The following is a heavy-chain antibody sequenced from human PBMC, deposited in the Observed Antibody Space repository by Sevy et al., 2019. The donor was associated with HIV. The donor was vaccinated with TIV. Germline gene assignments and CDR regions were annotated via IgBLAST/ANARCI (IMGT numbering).Heavy chain of an antibody. CDR2: IDYTGST. V-gene: IGHV4-59*08. CDR1: GGSISGYY. Sequence: QSQTLSLTCAVSGGSISGYYWSWIRQPPGKGLEWIGYIDYTGSTNYSPSLKSRVTISVDTSKSQFSLKLNSVTAADTAFYYCARHEAGSGTYYNLIEYWGQGTLVTVSS. J-gene: IGHJ4*02. CDR3: ARHEAGSGTYYNLIEY. D-gene: IGHD3-10*01.